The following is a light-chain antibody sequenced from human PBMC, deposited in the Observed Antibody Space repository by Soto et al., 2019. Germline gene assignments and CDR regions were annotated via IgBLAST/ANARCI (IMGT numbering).Light chain of an antibody. CDR1: QRISSW. CDR2: KAS. Sequence: DIRMTQSPSTLSASVGDRVTITCRASQRISSWLAWYQQKPGKAPKLLIYKASSLESGVPSRFSGSGSGTEFTLTISSLQPDDFATYYCQQYNSYSLTFGGGTKVEIK. J-gene: IGKJ4*01. V-gene: IGKV1-5*03. CDR3: QQYNSYSLT.